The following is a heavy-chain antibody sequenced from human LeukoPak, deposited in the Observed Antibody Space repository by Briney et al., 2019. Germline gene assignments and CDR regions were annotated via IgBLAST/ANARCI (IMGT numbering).Heavy chain of an antibody. V-gene: IGHV4-59*01. J-gene: IGHJ5*02. CDR2: IYYSGST. CDR1: SGSISSYY. D-gene: IGHD6-6*01. Sequence: SETLCLTCTVSSGSISSYYWSWIRQPPGKGLEWIGYIYYSGSTNYNPSLKSRVTISVDTSKNQFSLKLSSVTAADTAVYYCARVVVRNWFDPWGQGTLVTVSS. CDR3: ARVVVRNWFDP.